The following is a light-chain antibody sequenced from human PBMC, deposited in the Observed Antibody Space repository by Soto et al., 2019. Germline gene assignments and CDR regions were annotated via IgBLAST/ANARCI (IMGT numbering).Light chain of an antibody. J-gene: IGLJ2*01. CDR3: SSYGGSNNLL. CDR1: SSDIGGYNY. CDR2: EVS. Sequence: QPVLTQPPSASGSLGQSVTISCTGTSSDIGGYNYVSWYQQYPGKAPKLMISEVSKRPSGVPDRFSGSKSGNTASLTVSGLQAEDEADYYCSSYGGSNNLLFGGGTKLTVL. V-gene: IGLV2-8*01.